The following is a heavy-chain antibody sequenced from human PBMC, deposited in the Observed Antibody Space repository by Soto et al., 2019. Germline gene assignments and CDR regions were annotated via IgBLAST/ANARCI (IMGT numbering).Heavy chain of an antibody. J-gene: IGHJ4*02. CDR2: INHSGST. CDR3: ARGVTASPLDY. V-gene: IGHV4-34*01. Sequence: TSETLSLTCAVYGGSFSGYYWSWIRQPPGKGLEWIGEINHSGSTNYNPSLKSRVTISVDTSKNQFSLKLSSVTAADTAVYYCARGVTASPLDYWGQGTLVTVSS. CDR1: GGSFSGYY. D-gene: IGHD2-21*02.